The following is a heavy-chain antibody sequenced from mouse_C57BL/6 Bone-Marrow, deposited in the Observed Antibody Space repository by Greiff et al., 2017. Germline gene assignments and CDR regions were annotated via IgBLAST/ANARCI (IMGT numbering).Heavy chain of an antibody. CDR2: IDPENGDT. Sequence: EVQLQQSGAELARPGASVKLSCTASGFNIKDDYMHWVKQRPEQGLEWIGWIDPENGDTEYASKFQGKATITADTSSNTAYLQLSSLTSEDTAVYYCTTDSPPLLDWGQGTTLTVSS. D-gene: IGHD2-10*01. J-gene: IGHJ2*01. CDR1: GFNIKDDY. CDR3: TTDSPPLLD. V-gene: IGHV14-4*01.